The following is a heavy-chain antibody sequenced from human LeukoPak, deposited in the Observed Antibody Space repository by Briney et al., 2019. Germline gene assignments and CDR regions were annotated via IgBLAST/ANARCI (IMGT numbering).Heavy chain of an antibody. CDR2: IYTSGST. Sequence: SETLSLTRTVSGDSISSPYCSWIRQPPGTGLEWIGRIYTSGSTNYNPSLKSRVTMSVDTSKNQFSLKLSSVTAADTAVYYCARDLRAPSSGYYHDAFDIWGQGTMVTVS. V-gene: IGHV4-4*07. D-gene: IGHD3-22*01. CDR1: GDSISSPY. J-gene: IGHJ3*02. CDR3: ARDLRAPSSGYYHDAFDI.